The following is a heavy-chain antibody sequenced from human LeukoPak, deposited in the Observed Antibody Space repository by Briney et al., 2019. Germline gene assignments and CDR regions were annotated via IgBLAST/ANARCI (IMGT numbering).Heavy chain of an antibody. CDR2: IYYSGST. Sequence: SETLSLTCTVSGGSISSGGYYWSWIRQHPGKGLEWIGYIYYSGSTYYNPSLKSRVTISVDTSKSQFSLKLSSVTAADTAVYYCARESSGWTKAFDYWGQGTLVTVSS. J-gene: IGHJ4*02. CDR3: ARESSGWTKAFDY. V-gene: IGHV4-31*03. CDR1: GGSISSGGYY. D-gene: IGHD6-19*01.